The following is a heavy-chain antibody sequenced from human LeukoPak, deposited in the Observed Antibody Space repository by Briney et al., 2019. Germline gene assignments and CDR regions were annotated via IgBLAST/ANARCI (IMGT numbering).Heavy chain of an antibody. D-gene: IGHD3-16*01. Sequence: SETLSLTCTVSGGSISSYYWSWIRQPAGKGLEWIGHFYTSGSTNYNPSLKSRVTMSVDTSKDQLSLKLTSVTAADTAVYYRARGDTSAHGYWGQGTLVTVSS. CDR3: ARGDTSAHGY. V-gene: IGHV4-4*07. CDR1: GGSISSYY. J-gene: IGHJ4*02. CDR2: FYTSGST.